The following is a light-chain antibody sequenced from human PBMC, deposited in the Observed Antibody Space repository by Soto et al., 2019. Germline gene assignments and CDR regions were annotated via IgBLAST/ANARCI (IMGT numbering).Light chain of an antibody. CDR2: GVS. CDR1: QSLSSQ. CDR3: QQYGSSRT. Sequence: EIVLTQSPGTMSLSPWERATLSCRASQSLSSQLAWYQQKPGQTPRLLIYGVSNRAPGIPDRFSGSGSGTDFTLTISRLEPEDFAVYYCQQYGSSRTFGQGTKVDIK. V-gene: IGKV3-20*01. J-gene: IGKJ1*01.